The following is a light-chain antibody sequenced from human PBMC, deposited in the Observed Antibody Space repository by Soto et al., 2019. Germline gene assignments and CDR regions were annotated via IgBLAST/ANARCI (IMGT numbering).Light chain of an antibody. J-gene: IGKJ5*01. CDR1: QSVSSY. V-gene: IGKV3-11*01. Sequence: ELVLTQSPATLSVSPGDSATLSCRASQSVSSYLAWYQQKPGQAPRLLIYDASNRATGIPDRLSGSGSGTDFTLTITSLQPEDFATYYCQKSYSDPITCGQGTRLEIK. CDR2: DAS. CDR3: QKSYSDPIT.